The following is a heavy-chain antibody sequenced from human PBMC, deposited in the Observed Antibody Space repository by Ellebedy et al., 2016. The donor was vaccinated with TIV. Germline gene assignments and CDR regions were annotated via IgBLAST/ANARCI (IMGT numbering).Heavy chain of an antibody. CDR2: IYWDEDR. J-gene: IGHJ4*02. D-gene: IGHD3-9*01. Sequence: SGPTLVKPTQTLTLTCTFSGFSLTTSGVGVGWIGPPPGKALEWLALIYWDEDRRYSPSLESRLTITKDMSKNQVVLTMTNMDPVDTATYYCAHRRGILTGSSFDYWGQGTLVTVSA. V-gene: IGHV2-5*02. CDR3: AHRRGILTGSSFDY. CDR1: GFSLTTSGVG.